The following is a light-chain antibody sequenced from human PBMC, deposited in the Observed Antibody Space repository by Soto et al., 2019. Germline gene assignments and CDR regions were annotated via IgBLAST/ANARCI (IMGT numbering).Light chain of an antibody. CDR1: QSINW. CDR2: EAS. CDR3: QHYDTYSPMWT. Sequence: DIQLAQSPSTLSASVGDRLIITCRATQSINWLAWYQQKPGKAPKLLIFEASRLESGVPSRFSVSGSGTEFTFTISSLQPDDFGTYYCQHYDTYSPMWTFGQGTKVDVK. V-gene: IGKV1-5*03. J-gene: IGKJ1*01.